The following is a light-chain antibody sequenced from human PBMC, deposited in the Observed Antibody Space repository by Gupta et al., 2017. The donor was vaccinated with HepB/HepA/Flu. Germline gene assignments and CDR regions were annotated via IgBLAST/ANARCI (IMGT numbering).Light chain of an antibody. CDR3: DSYTGSSTVVV. V-gene: IGLV2-14*03. CDR2: DVS. J-gene: IGLJ2*01. Sequence: QSALPQPASVSWSPGQSLTTSCAGTRRDVGSPKYLSCSQQHPGEAPELIIYDVSNRNAGVANRFSGSKSGNTAAITISGLQAEDEGDYYCDSYTGSSTVVVFGGGTKLTVL. CDR1: RRDVGSPKY.